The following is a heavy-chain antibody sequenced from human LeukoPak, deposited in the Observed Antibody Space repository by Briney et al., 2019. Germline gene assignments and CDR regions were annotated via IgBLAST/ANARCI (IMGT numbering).Heavy chain of an antibody. CDR2: ISGGGGST. Sequence: TGGSLRLSCAASGFTFSSYAMSWVRQAPGKGLEWVSGISGGGGSTYYADSLKGRFTISRDNSKNTLYLQMNSLRAEDTAVYYCARDPKNYYDSSGYYEYYFDYWGQGTLVTVSS. V-gene: IGHV3-23*01. J-gene: IGHJ4*02. D-gene: IGHD3-22*01. CDR1: GFTFSSYA. CDR3: ARDPKNYYDSSGYYEYYFDY.